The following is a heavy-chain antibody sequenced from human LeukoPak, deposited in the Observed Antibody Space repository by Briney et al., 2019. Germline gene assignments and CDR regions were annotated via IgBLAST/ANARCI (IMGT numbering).Heavy chain of an antibody. Sequence: GESLKISCEGSGYSFTSYWIGWVRQMPGKGLEWMGIIYPGDSDTRYSPSFQGQVTISADKSISTAYLQWSSLKASDTAMHYCARWADSDLSDAFDIWGQGTMVTVSS. CDR3: ARWADSDLSDAFDI. CDR1: GYSFTSYW. J-gene: IGHJ3*02. V-gene: IGHV5-51*01. CDR2: IYPGDSDT. D-gene: IGHD3-22*01.